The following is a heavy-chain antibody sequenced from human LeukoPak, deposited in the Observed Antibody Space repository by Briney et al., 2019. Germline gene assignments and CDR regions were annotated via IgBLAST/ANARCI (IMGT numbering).Heavy chain of an antibody. V-gene: IGHV3-66*01. J-gene: IGHJ4*02. CDR1: GFTLRRYA. CDR2: VYSGDRT. CDR3: ARGYLIDY. D-gene: IGHD1-26*01. Sequence: SGGSLRLSCAASGFTLRRYAMSWVPQAPGKGLEWVSDVYSGDRTYYADSVKGRFTISRDDSTNTLYPLMNSLRAEDTAVYYCARGYLIDYWGQGTLVTVSS.